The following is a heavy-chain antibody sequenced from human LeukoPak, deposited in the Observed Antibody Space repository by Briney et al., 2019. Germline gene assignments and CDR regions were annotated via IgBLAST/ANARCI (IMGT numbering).Heavy chain of an antibody. V-gene: IGHV3-30*03. J-gene: IGHJ3*02. CDR2: ISYDGSSK. CDR1: GFTFRDDY. Sequence: GGSLRLSCAASGFTFRDDYLSWVRQAPGKGLEWVAVISYDGSSKYYADSVKGRFTISRDNSKNTLYLQMNSLRAEDTAVYYCARARSSYGYGDAFDIWGQGTMVTVSS. D-gene: IGHD5-18*01. CDR3: ARARSSYGYGDAFDI.